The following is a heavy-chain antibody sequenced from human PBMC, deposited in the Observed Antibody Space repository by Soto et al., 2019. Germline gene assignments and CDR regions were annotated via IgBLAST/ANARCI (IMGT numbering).Heavy chain of an antibody. Sequence: QLQLQESGSGLVKPSQTLSLTCALSGGSISSGGYSWSWIRQPPGKGLEWIGYIYHSGSTYYNQSRKSRATVSVNRSKNQFSLKLSSVTAADTAVYYCAGGIAARPLGYWGQGTLVTVSS. CDR1: GGSISSGGYS. CDR2: IYHSGST. D-gene: IGHD6-6*01. CDR3: AGGIAARPLGY. J-gene: IGHJ4*02. V-gene: IGHV4-30-2*01.